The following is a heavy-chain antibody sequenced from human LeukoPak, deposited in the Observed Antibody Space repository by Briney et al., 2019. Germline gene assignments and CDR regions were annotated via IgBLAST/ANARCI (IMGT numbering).Heavy chain of an antibody. CDR2: IKQDGSEK. J-gene: IGHJ4*02. V-gene: IGHV3-7*01. CDR1: GFTFSSYW. D-gene: IGHD5-12*01. Sequence: GGSLRLSCAASGFTFSSYWMSWVRQAPGKGLEWVANIKQDGSEKYYVDSVKGRFTISRDNAKNSLYLQMNSLRAEDTAVYYCARDGLYYDYGESFDYWGQGTLVTVSS. CDR3: ARDGLYYDYGESFDY.